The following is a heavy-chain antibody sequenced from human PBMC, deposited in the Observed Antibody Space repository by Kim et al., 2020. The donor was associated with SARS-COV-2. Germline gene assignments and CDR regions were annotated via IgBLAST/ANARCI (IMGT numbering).Heavy chain of an antibody. Sequence: SETLSLTCTVSGGSISYYYWTWIRQPPGKGLEWIGYVFDSGSTNYNPSLKSRVTISLGTSKKQFSLQLTSVTAEDTAVYYCARGKYFYDGSGNPRFWYFDLGGRGNLVTGSS. CDR1: GGSISYYY. CDR2: VFDSGST. D-gene: IGHD3-22*01. CDR3: ARGKYFYDGSGNPRFWYFDL. J-gene: IGHJ2*01. V-gene: IGHV4-59*01.